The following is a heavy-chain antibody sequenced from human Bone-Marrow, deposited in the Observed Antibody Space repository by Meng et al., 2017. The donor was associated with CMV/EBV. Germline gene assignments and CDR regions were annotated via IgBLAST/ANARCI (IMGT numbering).Heavy chain of an antibody. CDR1: GYTFTGYY. CDR2: INPNSGGT. J-gene: IGHJ3*02. Sequence: ASVKVSCKASGYTFTGYYMHWVRQAPGQGLEWMGWINPNSGGTNYAQKFQGRVTMTRDTSISTAYMELSRLRSDDTAVYYCARLSGYDSWSGYYIGAFDIWGQGTRVTVSS. V-gene: IGHV1-2*02. CDR3: ARLSGYDSWSGYYIGAFDI. D-gene: IGHD3-3*01.